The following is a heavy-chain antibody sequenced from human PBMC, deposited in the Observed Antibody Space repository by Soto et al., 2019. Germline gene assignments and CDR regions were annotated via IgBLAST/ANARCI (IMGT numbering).Heavy chain of an antibody. D-gene: IGHD2-2*02. J-gene: IGHJ6*02. CDR2: INHSGST. CDR3: ARDSTKGYCSSTSCYRYYYYGMDV. Sequence: PSETLSLTCAVYGGSFSGYYWSWIRQPPGKGLEWIGEINHSGSTNYNPSLKSRVTISVDTSKNQFSLKLSSATAADTAVYYCARDSTKGYCSSTSCYRYYYYGMDVWGQGTTVTVSS. V-gene: IGHV4-34*01. CDR1: GGSFSGYY.